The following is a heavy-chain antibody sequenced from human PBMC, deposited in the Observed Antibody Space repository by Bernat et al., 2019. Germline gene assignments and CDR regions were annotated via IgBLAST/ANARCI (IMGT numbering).Heavy chain of an antibody. V-gene: IGHV4-59*01. J-gene: IGHJ5*02. CDR1: GGSISSYY. Sequence: QVQLQESGPGLVKPSETLSLTCTVSGGSISSYYWSWIRQPPGKGLEWIGYIYYSGSTNYNPPLKSRDTKSVDTSKNQFSLKLSSVTAADTAVYYCARGYGGVWFDPWGQGTLVTVSS. D-gene: IGHD3-10*01. CDR2: IYYSGST. CDR3: ARGYGGVWFDP.